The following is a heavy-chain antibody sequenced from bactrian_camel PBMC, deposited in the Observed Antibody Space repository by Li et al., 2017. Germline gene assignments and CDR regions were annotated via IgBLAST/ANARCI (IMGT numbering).Heavy chain of an antibody. CDR1: GDASRRNC. V-gene: IGHV3S1*01. J-gene: IGHJ4*01. CDR2: IATGAGKS. D-gene: IGHD5*01. CDR3: ARDFISSGFSV. Sequence: HVQLVESGGGSVQSGESLRLSCAASGDASRRNCMGWFRQAPGKEREGVASIATGAGKSYYIDSVKGRFTISQDNDKNTMYLQMNSLKPEDTALYYCARDFISSGFSVWGQGTQVTVS.